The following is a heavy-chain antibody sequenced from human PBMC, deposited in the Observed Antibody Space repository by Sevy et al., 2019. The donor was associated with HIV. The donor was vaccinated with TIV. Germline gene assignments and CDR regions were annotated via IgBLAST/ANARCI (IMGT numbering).Heavy chain of an antibody. CDR2: ISGSSSAI. V-gene: IGHV3-11*01. CDR1: GFTFSDYY. D-gene: IGHD3-16*01. CDR3: VGRPYSSAYSWSYHFDY. J-gene: IGHJ4*02. Sequence: GGSLRLSCAASGFTFSDYYMSWIRQAPGKGLEWISYISGSSSAIVYADSVKGRFAISRNNAKNSRYLHRDNLRAEDTAVYFCVGRPYSSAYSWSYHFDYWGQGTLVTVSS.